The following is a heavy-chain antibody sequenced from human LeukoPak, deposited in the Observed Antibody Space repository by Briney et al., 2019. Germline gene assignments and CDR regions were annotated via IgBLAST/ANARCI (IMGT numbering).Heavy chain of an antibody. CDR1: GGSISSYY. CDR3: ARLIVGGTFSFDY. CDR2: FSYSGST. V-gene: IGHV4-59*08. D-gene: IGHD1-26*01. J-gene: IGHJ4*02. Sequence: SETLSLTCTVSGGSISSYYWSWIRQPPGKGLEWIASFSYSGSTNYNPSLKSRVTVSVDTSKSQFSLKLSSVTAADTAVYFCARLIVGGTFSFDYWGLGTLVTVFS.